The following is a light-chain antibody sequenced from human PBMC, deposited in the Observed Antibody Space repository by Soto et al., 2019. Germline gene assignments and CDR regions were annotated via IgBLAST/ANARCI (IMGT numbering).Light chain of an antibody. J-gene: IGLJ2*01. CDR2: EVS. CDR1: TSDVGLYNY. CDR3: SSYTSSDTLV. Sequence: QSALTQPASVSGSPGQSITISCTGTTSDVGLYNYVSWYQQHPGKAPKLMISEVSNRPSGVSNRFSGSKSGNTASLTISGLQAEDEADYYCSSYTSSDTLVFGAGTEVPVL. V-gene: IGLV2-14*01.